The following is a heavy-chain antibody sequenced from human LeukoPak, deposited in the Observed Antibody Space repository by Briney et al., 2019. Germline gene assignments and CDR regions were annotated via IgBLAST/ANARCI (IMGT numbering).Heavy chain of an antibody. J-gene: IGHJ3*02. CDR3: ARDGQGKVDIVATISYAFDI. CDR2: ISYDGSNK. Sequence: PGGSLRLSCAASGFTFSSYAMHWVRQAPGKGLEWVAVISYDGSNKYYADSVEGRFTISRDNSKNTLYLQMNSLRAEDTAVYYCARDGQGKVDIVATISYAFDIWGQGTMVTVSS. V-gene: IGHV3-30*04. CDR1: GFTFSSYA. D-gene: IGHD5-12*01.